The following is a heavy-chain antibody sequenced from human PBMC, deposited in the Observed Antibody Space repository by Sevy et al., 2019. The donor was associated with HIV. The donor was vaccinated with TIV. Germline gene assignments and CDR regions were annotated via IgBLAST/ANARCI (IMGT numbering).Heavy chain of an antibody. D-gene: IGHD2-2*01. CDR2: INESGIT. CDR3: ARSPPVVVVPGAPSWFDP. Sequence: SETLSLTCGVHDGSFSGYYWNWIRQLPGKGLEWIGEINESGITYYNPSLKSRVTMSVDTSKKQFSLKLNSVTAADTAVYFCARSPPVVVVPGAPSWFDPWGQGTLVTVSS. J-gene: IGHJ5*02. V-gene: IGHV4-34*01. CDR1: DGSFSGYY.